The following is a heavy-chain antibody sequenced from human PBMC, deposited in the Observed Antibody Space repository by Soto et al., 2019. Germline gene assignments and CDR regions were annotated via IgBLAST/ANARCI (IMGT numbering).Heavy chain of an antibody. CDR3: ATPGGRDFNAFDV. D-gene: IGHD2-21*02. V-gene: IGHV5-51*01. Sequence: GEALKLSGTVSGYTLTLNLIGCVRQMPGKGLEWMGIIFPIDSDTRYSPSSQGQVTISADNSISTAYLQWSSLKASDTAIYYCATPGGRDFNAFDVWGQGTMVTVSS. CDR1: GYTLTLNL. CDR2: IFPIDSDT. J-gene: IGHJ3*01.